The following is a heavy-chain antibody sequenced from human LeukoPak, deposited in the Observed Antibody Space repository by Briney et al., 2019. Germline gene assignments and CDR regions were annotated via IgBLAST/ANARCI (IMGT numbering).Heavy chain of an antibody. CDR3: ARTLSSGYPNYYYYMDV. D-gene: IGHD3-22*01. J-gene: IGHJ6*03. CDR1: GGSISSYY. CDR2: IYTSGSI. V-gene: IGHV4-4*07. Sequence: PSETLSLTCTVSGGSISSYYWSWIRQPAGKGLEWIGRIYTSGSITYNPSLKSRVSMSVDTSKNQFSLKLSSVTAADTAVYYCARTLSSGYPNYYYYMDVWGKGTTVTVSS.